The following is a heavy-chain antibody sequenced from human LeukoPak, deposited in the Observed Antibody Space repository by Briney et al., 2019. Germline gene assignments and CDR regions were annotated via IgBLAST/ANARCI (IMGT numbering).Heavy chain of an antibody. CDR2: IYYSGST. CDR3: ARKGLLSSGYYDAFDI. J-gene: IGHJ3*02. Sequence: SETLSLTCTVSGGSISSGDYYWIWIRQPPGKGLEWIGYIYYSGSTYYNPSLKSLVTISVDTSKNQFSLKLSSVTAADTAVYYCARKGLLSSGYYDAFDIWGQGTMVTVSS. D-gene: IGHD3-22*01. V-gene: IGHV4-30-4*08. CDR1: GGSISSGDYY.